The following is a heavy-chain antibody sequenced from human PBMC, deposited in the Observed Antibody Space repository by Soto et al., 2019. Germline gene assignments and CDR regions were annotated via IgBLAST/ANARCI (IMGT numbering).Heavy chain of an antibody. CDR2: IYSGGYT. Sequence: EVQLVESGGGLIQPGGSLRLSCAVSGFTVSNNYMSWVRQAPGKGLEGVSVIYSGGYTAYGDSVKGRFTISRDNSKNTPFFKRKRPGAPEPAGFYCATHPGGGGYWGQGTLVTVSS. J-gene: IGHJ4*02. V-gene: IGHV3-53*01. D-gene: IGHD3-10*01. CDR3: ATHPGGGGY. CDR1: GFTVSNNY.